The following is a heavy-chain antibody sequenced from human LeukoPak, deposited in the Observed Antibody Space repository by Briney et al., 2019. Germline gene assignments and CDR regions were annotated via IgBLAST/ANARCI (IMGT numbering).Heavy chain of an antibody. CDR3: AVEQYSGSGGGRLFDY. D-gene: IGHD1-26*01. J-gene: IGHJ4*02. CDR2: IYYSGST. Sequence: PSETLSLTCTVSGGSISSSSYYWGWIRQPPGKGLEWIGSIYYSGSTYYNPSLKSRVTISVDTSKNQFSLKLSSVTAADTAVYYCAVEQYSGSGGGRLFDYWGQGTLVTVSS. CDR1: GGSISSSSYY. V-gene: IGHV4-39*07.